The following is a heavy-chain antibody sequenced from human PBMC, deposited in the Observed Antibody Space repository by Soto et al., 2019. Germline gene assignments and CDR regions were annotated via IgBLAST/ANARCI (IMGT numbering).Heavy chain of an antibody. Sequence: QVQLVQSGAEVKKPGSSVKVSCKASGGTFSSYAISWVRQAPGQGLEWMGGIIPIFDTANYAQKLQGRVTITADESTATAEMELSSRGSDDTAMYYCATPTRYYGSTAFYLHHVDYWGQGTLVTVSS. J-gene: IGHJ4*02. D-gene: IGHD3-22*01. CDR3: ATPTRYYGSTAFYLHHVDY. V-gene: IGHV1-69*01. CDR1: GGTFSSYA. CDR2: IIPIFDTA.